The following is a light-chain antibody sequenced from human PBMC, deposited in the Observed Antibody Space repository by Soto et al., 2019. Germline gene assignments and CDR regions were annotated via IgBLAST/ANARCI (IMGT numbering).Light chain of an antibody. Sequence: LTQPASVSGSPGQSITISCTGTSSDVGSYNLVSWYQQHPGKAPKLMIYEGSKRPSGVSNRFSGSKSGNTASLTISGLQAEGEADYYCCSYAGSSTYVFGTGTKVTVL. CDR3: CSYAGSSTYV. CDR2: EGS. J-gene: IGLJ1*01. V-gene: IGLV2-23*01. CDR1: SSDVGSYNL.